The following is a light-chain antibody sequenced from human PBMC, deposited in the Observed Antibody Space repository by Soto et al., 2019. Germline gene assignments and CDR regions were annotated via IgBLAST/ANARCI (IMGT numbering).Light chain of an antibody. CDR1: SSNIGSNT. CDR3: AAWDDNLNAWV. V-gene: IGLV1-44*01. Sequence: QSVLTQPPSASGTPGQRVTISCSGSSSNIGSNTVNWYQQYPGTAPKLLMYSNNRRPAGVPDRFSGTKSGTSASLAISGLQSEDEGDYYCAAWDDNLNAWVFGGGTKVTVL. J-gene: IGLJ3*02. CDR2: SNN.